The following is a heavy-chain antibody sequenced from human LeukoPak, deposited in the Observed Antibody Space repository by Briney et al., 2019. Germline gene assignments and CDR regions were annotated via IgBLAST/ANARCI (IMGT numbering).Heavy chain of an antibody. CDR1: GFTFDNNA. V-gene: IGHV3-30*02. CDR3: AKGRGTGDRPHYFDY. CDR2: IRYDGSNK. J-gene: IGHJ4*02. D-gene: IGHD7-27*01. Sequence: GGSLRLSCAAPGFTFDNNAMHWVRQAPGKGLEWVAFIRYDGSNKYYADSVKGRFTISRDNSKNTLYLQMNSLRAEDTAVYYCAKGRGTGDRPHYFDYWGQGTLVTVSS.